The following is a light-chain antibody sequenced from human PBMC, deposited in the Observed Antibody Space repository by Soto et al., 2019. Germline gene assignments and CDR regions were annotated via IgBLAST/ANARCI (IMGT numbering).Light chain of an antibody. J-gene: IGLJ1*01. CDR1: SSDVVGYDY. CDR2: EVN. Sequence: QSVLTQPASVSWSPGQSITISCTGTSSDVVGYDYVSWYQLHPGKAPKLMVFEVNNRPSGVSYRFSGSKSGNTASLTISGLQAEDEADYFCRSYSMSXAYLFGTGTKVXV. V-gene: IGLV2-14*01. CDR3: RSYSMSXAYL.